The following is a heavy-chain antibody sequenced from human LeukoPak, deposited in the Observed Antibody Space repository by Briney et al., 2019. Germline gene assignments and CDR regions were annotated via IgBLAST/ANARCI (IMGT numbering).Heavy chain of an antibody. D-gene: IGHD5-18*01. CDR1: GFSLSTSGMC. V-gene: IGHV2-70*11. Sequence: SGPALVKPTQTLTLTCTFSGFSLSTSGMCVSWIRQPPGKALEWLARIDWDDDKYYSTSLKTRLTISKDTSKNQVVLTMTNMDPVDTATYYCARMSRIQLWNTTPRDYFDYWGQGTLVTVSS. CDR2: IDWDDDK. CDR3: ARMSRIQLWNTTPRDYFDY. J-gene: IGHJ4*02.